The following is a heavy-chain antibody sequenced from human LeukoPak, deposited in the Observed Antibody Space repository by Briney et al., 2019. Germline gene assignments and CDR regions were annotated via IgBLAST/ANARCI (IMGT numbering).Heavy chain of an antibody. J-gene: IGHJ4*02. V-gene: IGHV5-51*01. CDR3: ARDYYDSSGYGGGVDY. CDR1: GYSFTSYW. D-gene: IGHD3-22*01. Sequence: PGESLKISCKGSGYSFTSYWIGWVRQMPRKGLEWMGIIYPGDSDTRYSPSFQGQVTISADKSISTAYLQWSSLKASDTAMYYCARDYYDSSGYGGGVDYWGQGTLVTVSS. CDR2: IYPGDSDT.